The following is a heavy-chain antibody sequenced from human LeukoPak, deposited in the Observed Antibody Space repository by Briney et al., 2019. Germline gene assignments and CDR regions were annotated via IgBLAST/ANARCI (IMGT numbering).Heavy chain of an antibody. V-gene: IGHV1-2*02. CDR2: INPNSGGT. Sequence: ASVKVSCKASGYTFTGYYMHWVRQAPGQGLEWMGWINPNSGGTNYAQKFQGRVTMTRDTSISTAYMELSSLRSEDTAVYYCSTEPARHDYRMEGNWFDPWGQGTLVTVSS. CDR1: GYTFTGYY. J-gene: IGHJ5*02. CDR3: STEPARHDYRMEGNWFDP. D-gene: IGHD4-11*01.